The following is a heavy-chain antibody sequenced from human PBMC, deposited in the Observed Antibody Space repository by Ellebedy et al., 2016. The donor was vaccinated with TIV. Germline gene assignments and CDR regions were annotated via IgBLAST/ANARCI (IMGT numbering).Heavy chain of an antibody. CDR2: VNPNSGNT. CDR1: GYIFTTYD. J-gene: IGHJ4*02. CDR3: ARGGYSYPEDFDF. D-gene: IGHD5-18*01. Sequence: ASVKVSCKASGYIFTTYDINWVRQATGQGLEWMGWVNPNSGNTDYAQKFQDRVIMTRNTSINTAYMELYSLTSEDTAVDYCARGGYSYPEDFDFWGQGTLVTVSS. V-gene: IGHV1-8*01.